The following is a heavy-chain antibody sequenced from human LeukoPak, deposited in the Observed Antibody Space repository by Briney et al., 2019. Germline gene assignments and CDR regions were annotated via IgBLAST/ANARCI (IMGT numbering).Heavy chain of an antibody. CDR1: GGTFSSYA. CDR2: IIPIFGTA. CDR3: ARFPGYCSGGSCYSGFDS. D-gene: IGHD2-15*01. V-gene: IGHV1-69*06. Sequence: GASVKVSCKASGGTFSSYAISWVRQAPGQGLEWMGGIIPIFGTANYAQKFQGRVTITADKSTSTAYMELRSLTSDDTAVYYCARFPGYCSGGSCYSGFDSWGQGTLVTVSS. J-gene: IGHJ5*01.